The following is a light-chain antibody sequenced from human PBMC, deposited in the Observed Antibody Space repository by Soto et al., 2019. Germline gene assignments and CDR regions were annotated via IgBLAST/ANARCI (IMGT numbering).Light chain of an antibody. CDR1: SGHSSYI. V-gene: IGLV4-60*02. CDR3: ATWDRNTPV. CDR2: LEGSGSY. Sequence: QSVLTQSSSASASLGSSVKLTCTLSSGHSSYIIAWHQQQPGKAPRYLMKLEGSGSYNKGSGVPDRFSGSSSGADRYLTISHLQFEDEADYYCATWDRNTPVFGGSTMLTVL. J-gene: IGLJ2*01.